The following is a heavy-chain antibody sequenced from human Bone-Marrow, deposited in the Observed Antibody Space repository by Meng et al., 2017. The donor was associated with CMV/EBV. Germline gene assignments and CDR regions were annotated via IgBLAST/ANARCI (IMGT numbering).Heavy chain of an antibody. V-gene: IGHV3-7*03. CDR2: IKQDGSEK. J-gene: IGHJ6*02. CDR3: ARVDSNLNYYYYYGMDV. D-gene: IGHD3-22*01. CDR1: GFTFRDYW. Sequence: GESLKISCAASGFTFRDYWMSWVRQAPGKGPEWVASIKQDGSEKYCVDSLKGRFTVSRDNARNALYLQMNSLRAEDAAVYYCARVDSNLNYYYYYGMDVWGQGTTVTGSS.